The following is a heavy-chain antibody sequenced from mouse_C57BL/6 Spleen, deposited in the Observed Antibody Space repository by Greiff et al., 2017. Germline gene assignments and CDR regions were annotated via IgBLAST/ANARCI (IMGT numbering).Heavy chain of an antibody. CDR1: GYAFSSYW. D-gene: IGHD1-1*01. J-gene: IGHJ2*01. Sequence: QVQLQQSGAELVKPGASVKISCKASGYAFSSYWMNWVKQRPGKGLEWIGQIYPGDGDTNYNGKFKGKATLTADKSSSTAYMQLSSLTSEDSAVYFCARRDYCGSSWVFDYWGQGTTLTVSS. V-gene: IGHV1-80*01. CDR3: ARRDYCGSSWVFDY. CDR2: IYPGDGDT.